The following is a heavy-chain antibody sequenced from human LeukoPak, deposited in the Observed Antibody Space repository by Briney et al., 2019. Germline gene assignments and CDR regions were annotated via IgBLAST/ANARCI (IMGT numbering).Heavy chain of an antibody. J-gene: IGHJ5*02. CDR2: ISYNGGNK. CDR1: GFSFSHYA. D-gene: IGHD1-26*01. CDR3: ARGVGARYMNWFDP. V-gene: IGHV3-30*04. Sequence: AGGSLRLSCAASGFSFSHYAIHWVRQAPGKGLEWVSLISYNGGNKYYADSVKGRFTIDRDNSKNTVYLQMNSLRAEDTAVYYCARGVGARYMNWFDPWGQGTLVTVSS.